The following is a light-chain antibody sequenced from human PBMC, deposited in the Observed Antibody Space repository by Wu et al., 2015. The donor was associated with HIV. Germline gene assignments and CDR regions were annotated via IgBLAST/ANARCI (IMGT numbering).Light chain of an antibody. CDR1: QSVSSSY. CDR3: QQYGSSPWT. V-gene: IGKV3-20*01. CDR2: GAS. J-gene: IGKJ1*01. Sequence: EIVLTQSPGTLSLSPGERATLSCRASQSVSSSYLAWYQQKPGQAPRLLIYGASSRAIGIPDTFSGSGSGTDFTLTITRLEPDDFAVYYCQQYGSSPWTFGLGTTVDIK.